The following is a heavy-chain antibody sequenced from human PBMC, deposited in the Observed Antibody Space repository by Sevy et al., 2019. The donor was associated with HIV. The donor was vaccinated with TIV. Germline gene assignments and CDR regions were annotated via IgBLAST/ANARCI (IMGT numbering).Heavy chain of an antibody. J-gene: IGHJ4*02. V-gene: IGHV1-2*02. D-gene: IGHD1-20*01. CDR1: VYTFTDYY. CDR2: INPNSGGT. CDR3: ARTVYIRDFYFDY. Sequence: ASVKVSCKASVYTFTDYYIHWVRQAPGQGLEWMGWINPNSGGTNYAQKFQGRVTMTRDTSISTAYMELSRLRSDDTAVYYCARTVYIRDFYFDYWGQGTLVTVSS.